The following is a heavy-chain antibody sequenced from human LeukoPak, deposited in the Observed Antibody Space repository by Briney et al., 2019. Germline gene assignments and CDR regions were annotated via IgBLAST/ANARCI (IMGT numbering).Heavy chain of an antibody. Sequence: GGSLRLSCAASGFTFSSYAMSWVRQAPGKGLEWVSAISGSGGSTYYADSVKGRFTISRDNSKNTLYLQMNSLRSDDTAVYYCARDADGERSDYYRYKWFDPWGQGTLVTVSS. V-gene: IGHV3-23*01. J-gene: IGHJ5*02. D-gene: IGHD3-22*01. CDR2: ISGSGGST. CDR1: GFTFSSYA. CDR3: ARDADGERSDYYRYKWFDP.